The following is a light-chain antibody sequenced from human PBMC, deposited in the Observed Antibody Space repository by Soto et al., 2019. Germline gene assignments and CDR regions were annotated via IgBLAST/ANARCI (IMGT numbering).Light chain of an antibody. Sequence: AIQMTQSPSSLSASVGDRVTITFRASQSIRNDLGWYQQKPGKAPRLLFYAASSLQSGVPSRFSGSGSGTDFTLTISCLQSEDFATYYRQQYYSYSLAFGGGTKVDIK. CDR3: QQYYSYSLA. V-gene: IGKV1-6*01. J-gene: IGKJ4*01. CDR2: AAS. CDR1: QSIRND.